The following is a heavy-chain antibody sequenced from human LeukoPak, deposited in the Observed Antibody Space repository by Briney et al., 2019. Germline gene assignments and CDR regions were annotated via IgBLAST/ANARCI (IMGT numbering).Heavy chain of an antibody. CDR3: ARGVVTYDY. CDR1: GFTFSSYA. Sequence: GGSLRLSCAASGFTFSSYAMHWVRQAPGKGLEWVAVISYDGSNKYYADSVKGRFTISRDNSKNTLYLQMNSLRAEDTAIYYCARGVVTYDYWGQGTLVTVSS. D-gene: IGHD3-10*01. V-gene: IGHV3-30*04. J-gene: IGHJ4*02. CDR2: ISYDGSNK.